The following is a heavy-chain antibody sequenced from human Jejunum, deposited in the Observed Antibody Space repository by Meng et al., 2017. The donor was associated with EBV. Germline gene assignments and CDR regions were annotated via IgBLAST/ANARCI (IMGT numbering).Heavy chain of an antibody. Sequence: QQWGAGLLKPSETLSLPCAVYGGSFSDYYWTWIRQPQGKGLEWIGEINHGGGAIYNPSLKSRVTISVDTSKNQFSLKLSSVTAADTAVYYCARLGGYASGTYYPIDPWGQGTPVTVSS. CDR1: GGSFSDYY. J-gene: IGHJ5*02. D-gene: IGHD3-10*01. CDR3: ARLGGYASGTYYPIDP. V-gene: IGHV4-34*01. CDR2: INHGGGA.